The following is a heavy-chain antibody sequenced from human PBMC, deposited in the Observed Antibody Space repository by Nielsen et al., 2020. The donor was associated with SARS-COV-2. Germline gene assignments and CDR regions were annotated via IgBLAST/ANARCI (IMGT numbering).Heavy chain of an antibody. CDR1: GFTFSSYG. CDR3: AKDGYKFGELAAQPLAG. Sequence: GGSLRLSCAASGFTFSSYGMHWVRQAPGKGLEWVAVISYDGSNKYYADSVKGRFTIPRDNSKNTLYLQMNSLRAEDTAVYYCAKDGYKFGELAAQPLAGWGQGTLVTVSS. CDR2: ISYDGSNK. D-gene: IGHD3-16*01. J-gene: IGHJ4*02. V-gene: IGHV3-30*18.